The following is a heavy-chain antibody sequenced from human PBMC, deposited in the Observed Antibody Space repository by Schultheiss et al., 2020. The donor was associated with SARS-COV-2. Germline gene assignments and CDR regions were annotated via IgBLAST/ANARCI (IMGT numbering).Heavy chain of an antibody. D-gene: IGHD4-23*01. CDR2: INHSGST. Sequence: SETLSLTCAVYGGSFSGYYWSWIRQPPGKGLEWIGEINHSGSTNYNPSLKSRVTISVDTSKNQFSLKLSSVTAADTAVYYCATGRGDYGGNEGWFDPWGQGTLVTVSS. CDR3: ATGRGDYGGNEGWFDP. CDR1: GGSFSGYY. V-gene: IGHV4-34*01. J-gene: IGHJ5*02.